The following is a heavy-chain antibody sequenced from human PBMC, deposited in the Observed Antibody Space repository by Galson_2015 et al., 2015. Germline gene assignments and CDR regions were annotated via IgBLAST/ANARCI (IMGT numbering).Heavy chain of an antibody. CDR3: AKDHKWTAKGFGIHNVTGLHYKDV. V-gene: IGHV3-23*01. D-gene: IGHD3-16*01. CDR2: ISTGGTT. Sequence: SLRLSCAASGFTFSDYAMNWVRQAPGKGLEWVSAISTGGTTYYADSVKGRFSISRDNSKSMLYLQMNSLRAEETAVYYCAKDHKWTAKGFGIHNVTGLHYKDVWGKGTAVIVSS. J-gene: IGHJ6*03. CDR1: GFTFSDYA.